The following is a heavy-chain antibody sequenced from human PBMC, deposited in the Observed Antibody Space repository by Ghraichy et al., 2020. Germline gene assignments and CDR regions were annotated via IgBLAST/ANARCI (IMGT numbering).Heavy chain of an antibody. Sequence: SETLSLTCTVSGGSISSGGYYWSWIRQHPGKGLEWIGYIYYSGSTYYNPSLKSRVTISVDTSKNQFSLKLSSVTAADTAVYYCARGHYSSWYGETFDYWGQGTLVTVSS. CDR1: GGSISSGGYY. J-gene: IGHJ4*02. CDR3: ARGHYSSWYGETFDY. D-gene: IGHD6-13*01. CDR2: IYYSGST. V-gene: IGHV4-31*03.